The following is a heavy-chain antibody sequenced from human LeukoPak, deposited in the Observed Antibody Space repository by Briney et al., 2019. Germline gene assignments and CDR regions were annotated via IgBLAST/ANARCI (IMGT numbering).Heavy chain of an antibody. CDR1: GGTFSSYA. V-gene: IGHV1-69*05. D-gene: IGHD3-10*01. CDR3: ARMGGYYGSGSYSD. J-gene: IGHJ4*02. CDR2: IIPIFGTA. Sequence: SVKVSCKASGGTFSSYAISWVRQAPGQGLEWMGRIIPIFGTADYAQKFQGRVTITTDESTSTAYMELSSLRSEDTAVYYCARMGGYYGSGSYSDWGQGTLVTVSS.